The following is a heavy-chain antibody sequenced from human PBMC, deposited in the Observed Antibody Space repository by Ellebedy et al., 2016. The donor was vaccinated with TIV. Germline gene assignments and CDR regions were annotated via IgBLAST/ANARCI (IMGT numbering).Heavy chain of an antibody. Sequence: ASVKVSXXASGYSFSSYGINWVRQAPGQGLEWMGWISVYNGDTKYSQKLQGRVTMTTDTSTSTAYMELRSLRSDDTAVYYCARMSVGMDFDYWGQGTLVTVSS. CDR3: ARMSVGMDFDY. J-gene: IGHJ4*02. CDR2: ISVYNGDT. V-gene: IGHV1-18*01. D-gene: IGHD2-15*01. CDR1: GYSFSSYG.